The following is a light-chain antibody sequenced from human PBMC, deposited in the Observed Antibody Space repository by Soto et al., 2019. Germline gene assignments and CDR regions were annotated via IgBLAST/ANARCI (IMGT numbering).Light chain of an antibody. CDR2: DVS. Sequence: QSALTQPASVSGSPGQSITISCTGTSSDVGGYNYVSWYQQHPGKAPKLMIYDVSNRPSGVSNRFSGSKSGNTASLTISGLQAEDEDDYYCSSYTSSITLYVFGTGTKVTVL. V-gene: IGLV2-14*01. J-gene: IGLJ1*01. CDR3: SSYTSSITLYV. CDR1: SSDVGGYNY.